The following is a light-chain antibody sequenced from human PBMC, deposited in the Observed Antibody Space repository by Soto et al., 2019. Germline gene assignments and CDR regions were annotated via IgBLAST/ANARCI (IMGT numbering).Light chain of an antibody. CDR3: QKYNSAPQT. CDR1: QGINNY. V-gene: IGKV1-27*01. Sequence: DIQMTQSPSSLSASVGDIVTITCRASQGINNYLAWYQQNPGKVPKLLINAASTLQSGVPSRISGSGSGTDFTLTISSLQPEDVAIYYCQKYNSAPQTFGQGTKVDIK. CDR2: AAS. J-gene: IGKJ1*01.